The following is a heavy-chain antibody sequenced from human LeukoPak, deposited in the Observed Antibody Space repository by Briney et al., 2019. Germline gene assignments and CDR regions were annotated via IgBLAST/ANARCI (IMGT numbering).Heavy chain of an antibody. V-gene: IGHV3-7*01. CDR3: ARRQCSSISCYYAFDI. D-gene: IGHD2-2*01. Sequence: GGSLRLSCAASGFTFSSYWMSWVRQAPGKGLEWVANIKQDRSEKYYVDSLKGRFTISRDNAKNSLHLQMNSLGAEDTAVYYCARRQCSSISCYYAFDIWGQGTMVTVSS. CDR2: IKQDRSEK. CDR1: GFTFSSYW. J-gene: IGHJ3*02.